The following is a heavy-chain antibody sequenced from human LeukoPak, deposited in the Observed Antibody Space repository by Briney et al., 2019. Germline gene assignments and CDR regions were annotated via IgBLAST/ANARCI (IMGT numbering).Heavy chain of an antibody. CDR1: GGSFSGYY. CDR2: INHSGST. CDR3: ARVPMVRGVTTDY. Sequence: SETLSLTCAVYGGSFSGYYWSWIRQPPGKGLEWIGEINHSGSTNYNPSLKSRVTISVDTSKNQFSLKLSSVTAADTAVYYCARVPMVRGVTTDYWGQGTLVTVSS. J-gene: IGHJ4*02. D-gene: IGHD3-10*01. V-gene: IGHV4-34*01.